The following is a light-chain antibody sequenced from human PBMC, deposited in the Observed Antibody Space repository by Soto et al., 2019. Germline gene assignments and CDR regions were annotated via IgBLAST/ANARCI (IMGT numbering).Light chain of an antibody. Sequence: EMVLPKYKEPLSSFPGDRFTLSCRASQYINTRLAWYQHRPGQAPRLLIYQTSIRAAGIPARFSASGSGTDFTLTISDVQPEDFALYYCHQRQSWPRTFGQGTKVDIK. CDR2: QTS. CDR1: QYINTR. CDR3: HQRQSWPRT. V-gene: IGKV3-11*01. J-gene: IGKJ1*01.